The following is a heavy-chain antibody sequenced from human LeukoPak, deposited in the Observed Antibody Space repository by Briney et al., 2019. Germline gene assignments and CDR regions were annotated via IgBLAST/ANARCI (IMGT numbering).Heavy chain of an antibody. Sequence: GASVKVSCKASGYTFTGYYMHWVRQAPGQGLEWMGWINPNSGGTNYAQKFQGRVTMTRDTSISTAYMELSRLRSDDTAVYYCARGRGGSRWHWFDPWGQGTLVTVSS. J-gene: IGHJ5*02. D-gene: IGHD2-15*01. V-gene: IGHV1-2*02. CDR1: GYTFTGYY. CDR3: ARGRGGSRWHWFDP. CDR2: INPNSGGT.